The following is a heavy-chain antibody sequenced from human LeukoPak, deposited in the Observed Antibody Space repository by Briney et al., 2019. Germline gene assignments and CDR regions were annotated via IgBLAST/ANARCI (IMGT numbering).Heavy chain of an antibody. D-gene: IGHD3-9*01. CDR3: ARGLRYFDWSTDTLPTGY. CDR1: GYTFTSYA. V-gene: IGHV1-3*01. Sequence: ASVKVSCKASGYTFTSYAMHWVRQAPGQRLEWMGWINAGNGNTKYSQKFQGRVTITRDTSASTAYMELSSLRSEDTAVYCCARGLRYFDWSTDTLPTGYWGQGTLVTVSS. CDR2: INAGNGNT. J-gene: IGHJ4*02.